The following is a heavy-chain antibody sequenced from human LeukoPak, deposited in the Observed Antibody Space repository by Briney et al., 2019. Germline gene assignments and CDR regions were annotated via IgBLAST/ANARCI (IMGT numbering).Heavy chain of an antibody. CDR1: GYTFTSYG. V-gene: IGHV1-18*01. J-gene: IGHJ4*02. D-gene: IGHD3-3*01. CDR2: ISAYNGNT. CDR3: ARATRADFWSANDY. Sequence: EASVKVSCKASGYTFTSYGISWVRQAPGRGLEWMGWISAYNGNTNYAQKLQGRVTMTTDTSTSTAYMELRSLRSDDTAVYYCARATRADFWSANDYWGQGTLVTVSS.